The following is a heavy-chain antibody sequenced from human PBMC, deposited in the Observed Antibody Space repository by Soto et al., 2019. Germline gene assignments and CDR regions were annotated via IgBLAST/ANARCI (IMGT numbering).Heavy chain of an antibody. CDR2: ISGSGGST. CDR3: AKDQVAGGIAAAGILSYYYYGMDV. CDR1: GFTFSSYA. J-gene: IGHJ6*02. Sequence: GGSLRLSCAASGFTFSSYAMSWVRQAPGKGLEWVSAISGSGGSTYYADSVKGRFTISRDNSKNTLYLQMNSLRAEDTAVYYCAKDQVAGGIAAAGILSYYYYGMDVWGQGTTVTVSS. D-gene: IGHD6-13*01. V-gene: IGHV3-23*01.